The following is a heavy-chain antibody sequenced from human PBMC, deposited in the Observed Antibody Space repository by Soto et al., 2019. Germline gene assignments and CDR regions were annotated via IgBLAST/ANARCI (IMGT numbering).Heavy chain of an antibody. CDR3: EREKYGDSTMDA. CDR1: GFIFSDYY. CDR2: ISGRSSTI. J-gene: IGHJ6*04. D-gene: IGHD2-21*02. Sequence: SLTLSCAASGFIFSDYYMGWTRQAPGKGLEWISYISGRSSTIDYADSVQGRLTISRDNTKNSLYLQMDSLTVEDTAVYYCEREKYGDSTMDAWGKGTKVTVSS. V-gene: IGHV3-11*01.